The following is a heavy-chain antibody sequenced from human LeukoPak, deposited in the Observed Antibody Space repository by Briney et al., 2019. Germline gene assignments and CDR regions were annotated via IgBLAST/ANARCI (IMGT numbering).Heavy chain of an antibody. D-gene: IGHD3-22*01. V-gene: IGHV3-23*01. CDR1: GFTFSSYA. Sequence: PGGSLRLSCAASGFTFSSYAMSWVRQAPGKGLEWVSAISGSGGGTYYADSVKGRFTISRDNSKNTLYLQMNSLRAEDTAVYYCAAYYDSSGYYRTPFDYWGQGTLVTVST. CDR2: ISGSGGGT. CDR3: AAYYDSSGYYRTPFDY. J-gene: IGHJ4*02.